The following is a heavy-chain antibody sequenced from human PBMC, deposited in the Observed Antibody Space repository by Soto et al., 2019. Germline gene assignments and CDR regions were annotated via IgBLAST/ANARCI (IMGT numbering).Heavy chain of an antibody. CDR3: ARDTGYDHDAFDI. J-gene: IGHJ3*02. CDR2: INPTGSMT. V-gene: IGHV1-46*01. CDR1: GYSFITSYH. Sequence: QVQLVQSGAEVKKPGASVKVSCKASGYSFITSYHMHWVRQAPGQGLAWMGIINPTGSMTRYSQKFQGRLTMTRDTSTATDYMELSNLTSEDTAVYFCARDTGYDHDAFDIWGQGTRVTVSS. D-gene: IGHD5-12*01.